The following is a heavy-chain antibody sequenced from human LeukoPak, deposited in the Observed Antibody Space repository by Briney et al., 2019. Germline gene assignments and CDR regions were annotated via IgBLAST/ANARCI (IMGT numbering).Heavy chain of an antibody. D-gene: IGHD6-13*01. Sequence: GASVKVSCKASGNTFTTYYMHWVRQAPGQGLEWMGIINPSGGSTSYAQNLQGRVTMTRDMSTSTIYMELSSLRSEDTAVYYCASEIAAAGTNWFDPWGQGTLVTVSS. V-gene: IGHV1-46*01. CDR1: GNTFTTYY. CDR2: INPSGGST. J-gene: IGHJ5*02. CDR3: ASEIAAAGTNWFDP.